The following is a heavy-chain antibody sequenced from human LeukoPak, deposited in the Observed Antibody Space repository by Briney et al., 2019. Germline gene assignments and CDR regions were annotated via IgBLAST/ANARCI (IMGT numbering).Heavy chain of an antibody. V-gene: IGHV3-21*01. CDR3: ARDYPRYDSSGYYLDS. CDR1: GFTFTNYS. Sequence: GGSLRLSCAASGFTFTNYSMNWVRQAPGKGLEWVSFISSSSTYIYYVDSVKGRFTVSRDNAKNSLYLQMNSLRAEDTAVYYCARDYPRYDSSGYYLDSWGQGTLVTVSS. CDR2: ISSSSTYI. D-gene: IGHD3-22*01. J-gene: IGHJ4*02.